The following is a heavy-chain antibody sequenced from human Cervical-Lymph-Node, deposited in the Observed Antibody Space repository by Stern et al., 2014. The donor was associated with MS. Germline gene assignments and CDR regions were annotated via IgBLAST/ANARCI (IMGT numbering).Heavy chain of an antibody. Sequence: VQLQESGPGLVKPSQTLSLTCTVSGGSISSGNYYWSWIRQPAGEGLEWIGRIYSSGSTQYNPPLKSRVTISADTSTNQFSLRLASVTAADTAVYYCARGNYDVLTDNGGHGFDIWGQGTMVTVSS. V-gene: IGHV4-61*02. CDR2: IYSSGST. CDR3: ARGNYDVLTDNGGHGFDI. J-gene: IGHJ3*02. CDR1: GGSISSGNYY. D-gene: IGHD3-9*01.